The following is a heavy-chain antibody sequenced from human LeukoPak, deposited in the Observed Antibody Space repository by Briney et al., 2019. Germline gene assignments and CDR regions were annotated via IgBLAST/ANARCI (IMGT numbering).Heavy chain of an antibody. V-gene: IGHV3-23*01. J-gene: IGHJ4*02. Sequence: GGSLRLSCAASGFTFSSYAMSWVRQAPGRGLEWVSAISGSGGSTYYADSVKGRFTISRDNSKNTLYLQMNSLRAEDTAVYYCAKDQSRGGSGYSVTFDYWGQGTLVTVSS. CDR3: AKDQSRGGSGYSVTFDY. D-gene: IGHD3-3*01. CDR2: ISGSGGST. CDR1: GFTFSSYA.